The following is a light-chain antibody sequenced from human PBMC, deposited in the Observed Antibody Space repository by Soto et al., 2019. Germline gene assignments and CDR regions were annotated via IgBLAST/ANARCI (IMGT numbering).Light chain of an antibody. J-gene: IGKJ5*01. CDR1: QDISSW. V-gene: IGKV1-12*01. Sequence: DLPMTQSPSSVSASVGDRVTITCRASQDISSWLAWYQQKPGKAPKLLIYAASSLQSGVPSRFSGSASGTDFSLTISSLQPEDFATYYCQQANSFPLTFGQGTRLEIK. CDR3: QQANSFPLT. CDR2: AAS.